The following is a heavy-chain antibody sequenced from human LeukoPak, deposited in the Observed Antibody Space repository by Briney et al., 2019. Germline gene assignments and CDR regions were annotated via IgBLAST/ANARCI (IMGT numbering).Heavy chain of an antibody. J-gene: IGHJ3*02. D-gene: IGHD1-26*01. CDR1: GYTFTSSY. CDR2: INPSGGST. CDR3: ARSLSGSPGYAFDI. V-gene: IGHV1-46*01. Sequence: ASVKVSCKASGYTFTSSYMLCVRQAPGQRLEWMGIINPSGGSTSYAQKFQRRVTITSDLSTNTVYMELSSLRSDDTAVYYCARSLSGSPGYAFDIWGQGTMVTVSS.